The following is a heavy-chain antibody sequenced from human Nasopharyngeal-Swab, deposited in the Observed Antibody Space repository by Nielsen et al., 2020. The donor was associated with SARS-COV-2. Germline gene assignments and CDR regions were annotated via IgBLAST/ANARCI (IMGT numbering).Heavy chain of an antibody. V-gene: IGHV6-1*01. CDR1: GDGVSSNSAA. J-gene: IGHJ3*02. CDR2: TYYRSKWYN. Sequence: SKTLSLTCAISGDGVSSNSAAWNWIRQSPSRGLEWLGRTYYRSKWYNDYAVSVKSRITINPDTSKNQFSLQLNSVTPEDTAVYYCAREGPGYDYYDSSGYQSTSDAFDIWGQGTMVTVSS. D-gene: IGHD3-22*01. CDR3: AREGPGYDYYDSSGYQSTSDAFDI.